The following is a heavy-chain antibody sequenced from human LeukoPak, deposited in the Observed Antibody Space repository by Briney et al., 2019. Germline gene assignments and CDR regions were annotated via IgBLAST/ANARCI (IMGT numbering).Heavy chain of an antibody. D-gene: IGHD5-12*01. CDR1: GGSISSSRYF. CDR2: IYYSGST. Sequence: PSETLSLTCTVSGGSISSSRYFWGWIRQPPGKGLEWIGSIYYSGSTYHNPSLESRVTISVDTSKNQFSLKLNSVTAADTALYYCARHGGLKYGGYEKRFDYWGQGTLVTVSS. J-gene: IGHJ4*02. V-gene: IGHV4-39*01. CDR3: ARHGGLKYGGYEKRFDY.